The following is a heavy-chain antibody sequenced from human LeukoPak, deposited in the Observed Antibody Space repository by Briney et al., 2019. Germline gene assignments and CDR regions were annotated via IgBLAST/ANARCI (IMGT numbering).Heavy chain of an antibody. Sequence: WIRQPPGKGLEWMGIIYPGDSDTRYSPSFQGQVTISADKSISTAYLQWNSLKASDTAMYYCAGKDSGGYPAVIDYWGQGTLVTVSS. CDR3: AGKDSGGYPAVIDY. D-gene: IGHD1-26*01. V-gene: IGHV5-51*01. CDR2: IYPGDSDT. J-gene: IGHJ4*02.